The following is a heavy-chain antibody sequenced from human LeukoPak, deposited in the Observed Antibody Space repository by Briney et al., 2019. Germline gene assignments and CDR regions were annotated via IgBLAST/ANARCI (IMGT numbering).Heavy chain of an antibody. CDR1: GFSFTSYW. CDR3: ARHYYGSGSYRNYYMDV. CDR2: IYPGDSDT. D-gene: IGHD3-10*01. Sequence: GESLKISCKGSGFSFTSYWIGWVRQMPGKGLEWMGIIYPGDSDTRYSPSFQGQVTISADKSISTAYLQWSSLKASETAMYYCARHYYGSGSYRNYYMDVWGKGTTVTVSS. V-gene: IGHV5-51*01. J-gene: IGHJ6*03.